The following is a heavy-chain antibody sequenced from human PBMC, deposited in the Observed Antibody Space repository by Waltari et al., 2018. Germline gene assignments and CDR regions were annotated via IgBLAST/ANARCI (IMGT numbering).Heavy chain of an antibody. CDR2: INHSGST. J-gene: IGHJ6*03. Sequence: QVQLQQWGAGLLKPSETLSLTCAVYGGSFSGYYWSWIRQPPGKGLEWIGEINHSGSTNYNPSLKRRFTISVDTSKNQFALKRSSVTAADTAVYYCARGGGGGAPLIRHYYYYYYMDVWGKGTTVTVSS. CDR1: GGSFSGYY. CDR3: ARGGGGGAPLIRHYYYYYYMDV. V-gene: IGHV4-34*01. D-gene: IGHD2-15*01.